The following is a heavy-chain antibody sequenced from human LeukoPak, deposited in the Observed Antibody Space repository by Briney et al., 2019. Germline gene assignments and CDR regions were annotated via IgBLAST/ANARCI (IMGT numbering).Heavy chain of an antibody. V-gene: IGHV1-2*04. CDR3: ARGSVLGTASWFDP. J-gene: IGHJ5*02. D-gene: IGHD2-8*02. CDR1: GYSFTANY. Sequence: ASVKVSCKASGYSFTANYIHWVRQAPGQGLEWMGWVNPNRGDTNYAQKFQDWVTMTIDTSINTAYMELNRLTSDDTAVYYCARGSVLGTASWFDPWGQGTLVTVSS. CDR2: VNPNRGDT.